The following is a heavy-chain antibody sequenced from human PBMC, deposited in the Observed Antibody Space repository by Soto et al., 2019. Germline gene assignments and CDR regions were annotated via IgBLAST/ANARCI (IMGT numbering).Heavy chain of an antibody. CDR3: AKSGEHYYYGMDV. CDR1: GFTFSSYG. CDR2: ISYDGSNK. D-gene: IGHD1-26*01. Sequence: QVQLVESGGGVVQPGRSLRLSCAASGFTFSSYGMHWVRQAPGKGLEWVAVISYDGSNKYYADSVKGRFTISRDNSKNTLYLQMNSLRAEDTAVYYCAKSGEHYYYGMDVWGQGTTVTVSS. V-gene: IGHV3-30*18. J-gene: IGHJ6*02.